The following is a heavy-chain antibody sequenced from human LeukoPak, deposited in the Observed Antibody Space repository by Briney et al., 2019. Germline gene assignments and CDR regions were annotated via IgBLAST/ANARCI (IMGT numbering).Heavy chain of an antibody. Sequence: SVKVSCKASGGTFSSYAISWVRQAPGHGLEWMGRIIPIFGTANYAQKFQGRVTITTDESTSTAYMELSSLRSEDTAVYYCALTYYYGSVWFDPWGQGTLVTVSS. CDR3: ALTYYYGSVWFDP. D-gene: IGHD3-10*01. CDR2: IIPIFGTA. V-gene: IGHV1-69*05. CDR1: GGTFSSYA. J-gene: IGHJ5*02.